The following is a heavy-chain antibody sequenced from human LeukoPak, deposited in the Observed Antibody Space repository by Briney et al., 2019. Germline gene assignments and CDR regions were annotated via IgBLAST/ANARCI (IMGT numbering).Heavy chain of an antibody. CDR2: INHDGSSK. CDR3: TKGLQENSFYLHY. V-gene: IGHV3-30*02. CDR1: GFTFSSDG. J-gene: IGHJ4*02. D-gene: IGHD1-1*01. Sequence: GGSLKLSCAASGFTFSSDGIHWVRHSPGKGLEWVANINHDGSSKYYGVSVKGRFTISRDNSKNTLYLQLNSLRPEDTAVYYCTKGLQENSFYLHYWGQGTLVTVSS.